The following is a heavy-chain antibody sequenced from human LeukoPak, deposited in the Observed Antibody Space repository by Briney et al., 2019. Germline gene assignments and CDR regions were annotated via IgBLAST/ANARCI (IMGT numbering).Heavy chain of an antibody. D-gene: IGHD2-21*02. V-gene: IGHV4-39*07. J-gene: IGHJ4*02. CDR1: GGSISSSSYY. Sequence: SETLSLTCTVSGGSISSSSYYRGWIRQPPGKGLEWIGSIYYSGSTYYNPSLKSRVTISVDTSKNQFSLKLSSVTAADTAVYYCARGVVTASFCEFDYWGQGTLVTVSS. CDR2: IYYSGST. CDR3: ARGVVTASFCEFDY.